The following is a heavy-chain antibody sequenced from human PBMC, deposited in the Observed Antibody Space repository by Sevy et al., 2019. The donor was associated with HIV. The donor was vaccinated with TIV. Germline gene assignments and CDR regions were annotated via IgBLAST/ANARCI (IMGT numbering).Heavy chain of an antibody. Sequence: SETLSLTCTVSGGSISSGGYYWSWIRQHPGKGLGWIGYISYSGSTNYKPSLKSRVTISVDTLKNQFSLKLSSVTAAGTAVYYCARATNLNAFDFWGQGTMVTVSS. J-gene: IGHJ3*01. D-gene: IGHD1-26*01. CDR1: GGSISSGGYY. CDR2: ISYSGST. CDR3: ARATNLNAFDF. V-gene: IGHV4-31*03.